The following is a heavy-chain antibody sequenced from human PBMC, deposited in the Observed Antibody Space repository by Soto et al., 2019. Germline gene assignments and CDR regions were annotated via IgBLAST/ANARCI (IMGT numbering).Heavy chain of an antibody. Sequence: SETLSLTCTVSGGSISSGGYYWSWIRQHPGKGLEWIGYIYYSGSTYYNPSLKSRVTISVDTSKNQFSLKLSSVTAADTAVYYCARVRSAIGEWFGELSNWFDPWGQGTLVTVSS. CDR1: GGSISSGGYY. J-gene: IGHJ5*02. V-gene: IGHV4-31*03. CDR2: IYYSGST. CDR3: ARVRSAIGEWFGELSNWFDP. D-gene: IGHD3-10*01.